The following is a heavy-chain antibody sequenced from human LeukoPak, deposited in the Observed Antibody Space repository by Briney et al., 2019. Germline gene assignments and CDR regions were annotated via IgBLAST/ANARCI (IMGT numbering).Heavy chain of an antibody. D-gene: IGHD6-19*01. J-gene: IGHJ4*02. V-gene: IGHV4-59*01. Sequence: PSETLSLTCTVSGGSISSYYWNWIRQPPGKALEWIGYIYYSGSTNYKPSLKSRVTISVDTSKNQFSLKLSSVTAADTAVYYCARGDSSGWYPFDYWGQGTLVTVSS. CDR3: ARGDSSGWYPFDY. CDR1: GGSISSYY. CDR2: IYYSGST.